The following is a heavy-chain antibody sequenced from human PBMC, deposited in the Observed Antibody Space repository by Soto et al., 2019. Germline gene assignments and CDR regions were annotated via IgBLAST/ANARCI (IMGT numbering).Heavy chain of an antibody. CDR3: ARAGILTGYYPISPYYYYMDV. CDR1: GGSISSGGYY. J-gene: IGHJ6*03. Sequence: PSETLSLTCTVSGGSISSGGYYWSWIRQHPGKGLEWIGYIYYSGSTYYNPSLKSRITINPDTSKNQFSLQLNSVTPEDTAVYYCARAGILTGYYPISPYYYYMDVWGKG. D-gene: IGHD3-9*01. CDR2: IYYSGST. V-gene: IGHV4-31*03.